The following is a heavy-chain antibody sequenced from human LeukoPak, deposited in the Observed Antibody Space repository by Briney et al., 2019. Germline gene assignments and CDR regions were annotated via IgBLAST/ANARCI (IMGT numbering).Heavy chain of an antibody. V-gene: IGHV3-48*01. CDR1: GFSLRMSG. J-gene: IGHJ6*03. CDR2: VSSSGNDV. Sequence: GGSLRLSCAAAGFSLRMSGMNWVRQAPGKGLEWVSYVSSSGNDVAYADSVKGRFTIARDNARNLLYLQMNSLRAEDTAVYYCARDREDIVVVPAASYYYYYYMDVWGKGTTVTISS. CDR3: ARDREDIVVVPAASYYYYYYMDV. D-gene: IGHD2-2*01.